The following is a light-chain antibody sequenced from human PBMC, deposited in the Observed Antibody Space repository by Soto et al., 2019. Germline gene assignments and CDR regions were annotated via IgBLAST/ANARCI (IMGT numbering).Light chain of an antibody. J-gene: IGKJ1*01. V-gene: IGKV3-20*01. CDR3: QQYATSPRT. CDR2: GAS. CDR1: QTVDTNY. Sequence: EIVLTQSPGTLSLSPGERATLSCRASQTVDTNYLAWYQQIPGQAPRLLIYGASTRATGIPDRFSGSGSGTDFTLTISRLDPEDSAVYYCQQYATSPRTFGQGTKVEIK.